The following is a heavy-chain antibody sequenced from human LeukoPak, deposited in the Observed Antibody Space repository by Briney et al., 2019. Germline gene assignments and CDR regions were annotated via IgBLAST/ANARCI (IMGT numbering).Heavy chain of an antibody. J-gene: IGHJ4*02. Sequence: GRSLRLSCAASGFTFNNYAMHWVRQAPGKGLEWVAVISYDGSNKYYADSVKGRFTISRDNSKNTLYLQMNSLRAEDTAVYYCAKIAAANCGGDCYSGAYYFDYWGQGTLVTVSS. D-gene: IGHD2-21*02. CDR1: GFTFNNYA. V-gene: IGHV3-30*04. CDR2: ISYDGSNK. CDR3: AKIAAANCGGDCYSGAYYFDY.